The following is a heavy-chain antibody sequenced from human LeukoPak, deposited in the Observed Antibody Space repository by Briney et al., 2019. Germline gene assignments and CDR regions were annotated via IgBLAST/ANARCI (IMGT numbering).Heavy chain of an antibody. CDR1: GFTFSSYA. CDR2: ISGSGSMT. V-gene: IGHV3-23*01. D-gene: IGHD2-21*02. J-gene: IGHJ6*02. CDR3: SRDSLSSCGGDCYSGLDV. Sequence: GGSLRLSCAASGFTFSSYAIAWVRRAPGKGLKWVSTISGSGSMTYYADSVKGRFTISRDNAKNTLYLQMNSLRAEDTAVYYCSRDSLSSCGGDCYSGLDVWGQGTTVTVSS.